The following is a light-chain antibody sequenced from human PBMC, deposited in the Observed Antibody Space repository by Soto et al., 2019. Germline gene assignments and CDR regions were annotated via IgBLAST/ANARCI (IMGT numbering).Light chain of an antibody. CDR2: DAS. Sequence: EIQMTQSPSTLSASVGDRVTISCRASQDISDWLALYQQKPGEAPKLLIYDASSLKSGVPSGISGSGSGTDFTLTISSLQPDDFATYFCQQYSSYPRTFGQGTKVDIK. J-gene: IGKJ1*01. CDR1: QDISDW. V-gene: IGKV1-5*01. CDR3: QQYSSYPRT.